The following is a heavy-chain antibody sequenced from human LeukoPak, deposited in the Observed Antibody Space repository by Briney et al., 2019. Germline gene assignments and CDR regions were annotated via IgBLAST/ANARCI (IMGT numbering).Heavy chain of an antibody. V-gene: IGHV1-69*02. CDR1: RGTFSSYT. Sequence: SVTVTCTASRGTFSSYTISWVRQAPGQGLEWMGRIIPILGIANYAQKFQGRVTITADKSTSTAYMELSSLRSEDTAVYYCATGGKTYGSGTIDYWGQGTLVTVSS. D-gene: IGHD3-10*01. CDR3: ATGGKTYGSGTIDY. J-gene: IGHJ4*02. CDR2: IIPILGIA.